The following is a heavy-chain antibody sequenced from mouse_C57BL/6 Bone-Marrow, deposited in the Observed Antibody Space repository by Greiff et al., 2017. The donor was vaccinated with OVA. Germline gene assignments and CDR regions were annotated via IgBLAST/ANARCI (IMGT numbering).Heavy chain of an antibody. J-gene: IGHJ4*01. CDR3: ARKPLSYAMDY. CDR2: IYPRSGNT. CDR1: GYTFTSYG. Sequence: VQLVESGAELARPGASVKLSCKASGYTFTSYGISWVKQRTGQGLEWIGEIYPRSGNTYYNEKFKGKATLTADKSSSTAYMELRSLTSEDSAVYFCARKPLSYAMDYWGQGTSVTVAS. V-gene: IGHV1-81*01.